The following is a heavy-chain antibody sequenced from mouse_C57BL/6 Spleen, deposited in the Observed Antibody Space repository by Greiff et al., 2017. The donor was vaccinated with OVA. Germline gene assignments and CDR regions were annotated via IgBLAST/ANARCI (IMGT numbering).Heavy chain of an antibody. CDR2: ISSGSSTI. J-gene: IGHJ1*03. D-gene: IGHD2-1*01. Sequence: EVMLVESGGGLVKPGGSLKLSCAASGFTFSDYGMHWVRQAPEKGLEWVAYISSGSSTIYYADTVKGRFTISRDNAKNTLFLQMTSLRSEDTAMYYCAREGIYYGIWYFDVWGTGTTVTVSS. CDR3: AREGIYYGIWYFDV. V-gene: IGHV5-17*01. CDR1: GFTFSDYG.